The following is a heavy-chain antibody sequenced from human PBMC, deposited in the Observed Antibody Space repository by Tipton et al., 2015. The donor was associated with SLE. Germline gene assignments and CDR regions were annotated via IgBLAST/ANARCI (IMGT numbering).Heavy chain of an antibody. CDR2: IFYRETTYYNPSLFHSGTT. Sequence: TLSLTCSVSGGSISSSGSYWGWIRQSPGEGLEWIGNIFYRETTYYNPSLFHSGTTYYNPSLKSRVTMSVDTSKNQFSLRLTSVTAADTAIYYCSRGGASSKWLDPWGQGTLVTVSS. CDR1: GGSISSSGSY. J-gene: IGHJ5*02. CDR3: SRGGASSKWLDP. D-gene: IGHD6-6*01. V-gene: IGHV4-39*07.